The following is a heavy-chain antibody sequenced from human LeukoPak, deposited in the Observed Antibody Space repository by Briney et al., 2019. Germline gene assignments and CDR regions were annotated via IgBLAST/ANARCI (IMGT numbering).Heavy chain of an antibody. CDR3: ARSRTPNRPAFDY. CDR1: GFTFSSYS. V-gene: IGHV3-21*01. J-gene: IGHJ4*02. CDR2: ISSSSSCI. Sequence: GGSLRLSCAASGFTFSSYSMNWVRQAPGKGLEWVSSISSSSSCIYYADSVKGRFTISRDNAKNSLYLQMNSLRAEDTAVYYCARSRTPNRPAFDYWGQGTLVTVSS.